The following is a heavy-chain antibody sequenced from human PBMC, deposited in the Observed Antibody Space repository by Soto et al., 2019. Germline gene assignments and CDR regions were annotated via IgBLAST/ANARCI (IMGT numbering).Heavy chain of an antibody. Sequence: SETLSLTCTVSGGSISTFYWSWIRQPPGKGLEWIGYIYYNGNTNYSPSLKSRVTISVDTSKNQFSLNLNSVSAADTAVYYCARKYYYDSSGYYYYWFDPWGQGTLVTVSS. CDR1: GGSISTFY. J-gene: IGHJ5*02. CDR3: ARKYYYDSSGYYYYWFDP. D-gene: IGHD3-22*01. V-gene: IGHV4-59*01. CDR2: IYYNGNT.